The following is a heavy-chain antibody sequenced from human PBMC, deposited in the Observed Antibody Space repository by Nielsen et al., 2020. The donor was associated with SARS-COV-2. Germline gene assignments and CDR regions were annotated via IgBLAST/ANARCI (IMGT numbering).Heavy chain of an antibody. Sequence: SVKVSCKASGYTFTGYYMHWVRQAPGQGLEWMGGIIPIFGTANYAQKFQGRVTITADESTSTAYMELSSLRSEDTAVYYCAVGGNNWNSPPNYYYYMDVWGKGTTVTVSS. CDR2: IIPIFGTA. CDR3: AVGGNNWNSPPNYYYYMDV. D-gene: IGHD1-7*01. J-gene: IGHJ6*03. V-gene: IGHV1-69*13. CDR1: GYTFTGYY.